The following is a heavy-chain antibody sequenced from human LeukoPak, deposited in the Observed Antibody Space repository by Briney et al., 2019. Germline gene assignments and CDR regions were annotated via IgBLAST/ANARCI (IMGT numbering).Heavy chain of an antibody. D-gene: IGHD1-26*01. CDR2: IRSKAYGGTT. V-gene: IGHV3-49*03. CDR3: TRDSLPQPFDY. J-gene: IGHJ4*02. Sequence: QPGRSLRLSCTASGSTFGDYAMSWFRQAPGKGLEWVGFIRSKAYGGTTEYAASVKGRFTISRDDSKSIAYLQMNSLKTEDTAVYYCTRDSLPQPFDYWGQGTLVTVSS. CDR1: GSTFGDYA.